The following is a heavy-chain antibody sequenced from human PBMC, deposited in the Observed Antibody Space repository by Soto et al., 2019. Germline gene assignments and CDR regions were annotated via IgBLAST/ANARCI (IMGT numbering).Heavy chain of an antibody. J-gene: IGHJ4*02. Sequence: PGGCLRLSCAASGFTLSSYGMHWVRQTPGKGLEWVAVISYDGSNKYYADSVKGRFTISRDNSKNTLYLQMNSLRAEDTAVYYCAKDDSIFGVVINGFFDYWGQGTLVTVSS. D-gene: IGHD3-3*01. CDR1: GFTLSSYG. CDR2: ISYDGSNK. CDR3: AKDDSIFGVVINGFFDY. V-gene: IGHV3-30*18.